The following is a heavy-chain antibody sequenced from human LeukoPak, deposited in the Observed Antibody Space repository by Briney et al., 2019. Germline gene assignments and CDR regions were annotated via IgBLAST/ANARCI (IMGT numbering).Heavy chain of an antibody. D-gene: IGHD6-19*01. J-gene: IGHJ5*02. CDR1: GSMFTELS. CDR2: SHPEDGET. Sequence: GASVKVSCKVSGSMFTELSMHWVRQAPGKGLEWMGGSHPEDGETIYAQKFQGRVTMTEDSSTDTAYMELSSLRSEDTAVYYCAIVLAVGVVDWFDPWGQGTLVTVSS. CDR3: AIVLAVGVVDWFDP. V-gene: IGHV1-24*01.